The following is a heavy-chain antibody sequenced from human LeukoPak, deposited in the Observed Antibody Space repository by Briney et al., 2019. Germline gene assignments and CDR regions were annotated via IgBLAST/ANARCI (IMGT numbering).Heavy chain of an antibody. CDR1: GGSISSGSYY. CDR2: IYTSGST. V-gene: IGHV4-61*02. J-gene: IGHJ4*02. D-gene: IGHD3-9*01. Sequence: PSQTLSLTCTVSGGSISSGSYYWSWIRQPPGKGLEWIGRIYTSGSTNYNPSLKSRVTISVDTSKNQFSLKLSSVTAADTAVYYCVGTYDILTGYTPYFDYWGQGTLVTVSS. CDR3: VGTYDILTGYTPYFDY.